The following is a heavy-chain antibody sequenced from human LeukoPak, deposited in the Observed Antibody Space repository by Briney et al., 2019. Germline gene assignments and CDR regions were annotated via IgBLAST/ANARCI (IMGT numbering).Heavy chain of an antibody. V-gene: IGHV3-30*18. CDR1: GFTFSSYG. CDR2: ISYDGSNK. CDR3: AKRLDGSGRYYFDY. Sequence: GGSLRLSCAASGFTFSSYGMHWVRQAPGKGLEWVAVISYDGSNKYYADSVKGRFTISRDNSKNTLYLQMNNLRAEDTAVYYCAKRLDGSGRYYFDYWGQGTLVTVSS. J-gene: IGHJ4*02. D-gene: IGHD3-22*01.